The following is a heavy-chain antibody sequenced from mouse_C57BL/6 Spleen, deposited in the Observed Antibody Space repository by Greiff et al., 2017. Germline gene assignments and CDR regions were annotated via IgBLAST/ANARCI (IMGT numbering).Heavy chain of an antibody. CDR3: AREGDDYDGWYFDV. D-gene: IGHD2-4*01. Sequence: VKLQQPGTELVKPGASVKLSCKASGYTFTSYWMHWVKQRPGQGLEWIGNINPSNGGTNYNEKFKSKATLTVDKSSSTAYMQLSSLTSEDSAVYYCAREGDDYDGWYFDVWGTGTTVTVSS. J-gene: IGHJ1*03. V-gene: IGHV1-53*01. CDR2: INPSNGGT. CDR1: GYTFTSYW.